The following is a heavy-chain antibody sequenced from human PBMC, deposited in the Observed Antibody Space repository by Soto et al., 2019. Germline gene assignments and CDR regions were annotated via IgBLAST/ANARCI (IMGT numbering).Heavy chain of an antibody. CDR2: LAWDGGSI. CDR3: VRDDAFDL. J-gene: IGHJ3*01. CDR1: GFTFDAYP. Sequence: EVQLVESGGDLVQPGRSLRLSCAASGFTFDAYPMHWVRQAPGKGLEWVAGLAWDGGSIEYVDSVEGRFTISRDNAKNSLYLQMSSLRDEDTALYYCVRDDAFDLWGQGTQVTVSS. V-gene: IGHV3-9*01.